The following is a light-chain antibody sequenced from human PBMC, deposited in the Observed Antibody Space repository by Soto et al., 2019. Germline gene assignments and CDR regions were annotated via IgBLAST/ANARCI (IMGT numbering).Light chain of an antibody. Sequence: ENLLTQSPGTLSLSPGEGATLSCRASRGVSANYLAWYQQKPGQAPTLLIYGASIRAAGIPDRFSGSGSGTDFTLTISRLEPEDFALYYCHQYGYSLWTFGQGTKVDIK. J-gene: IGKJ1*01. V-gene: IGKV3-20*01. CDR3: HQYGYSLWT. CDR2: GAS. CDR1: RGVSANY.